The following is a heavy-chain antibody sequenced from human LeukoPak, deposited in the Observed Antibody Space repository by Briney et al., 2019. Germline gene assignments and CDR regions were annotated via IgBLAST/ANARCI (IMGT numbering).Heavy chain of an antibody. CDR2: ISAYNGNT. J-gene: IGHJ5*02. V-gene: IGHV1-18*01. CDR1: GYTFTSYG. CDR3: ARDRHCSGGSCYSWGFDP. Sequence: ASVKVSCKASGYTFTSYGISWVRQAPGQGLEWMGWISAYNGNTNYAQKLQGRVTMTTDTSTSTAYMELRSLRSDDTAVYYCARDRHCSGGSCYSWGFDPWGQGTLVTVSS. D-gene: IGHD2-15*01.